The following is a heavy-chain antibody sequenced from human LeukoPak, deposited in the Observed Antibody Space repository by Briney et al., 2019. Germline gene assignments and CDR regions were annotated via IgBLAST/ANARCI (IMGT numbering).Heavy chain of an antibody. Sequence: PGGSLRLSCAASGFPFSSYWMHWVRQVPGKGLVWVSRVNSDGSSTTYADSVKGRFTISRDNAKNTLYLQMNSLRAEDTAVYYCAGSYGGNSAFDYWVQGTLVTVSS. V-gene: IGHV3-74*01. D-gene: IGHD4-23*01. CDR1: GFPFSSYW. CDR2: VNSDGSST. J-gene: IGHJ4*02. CDR3: AGSYGGNSAFDY.